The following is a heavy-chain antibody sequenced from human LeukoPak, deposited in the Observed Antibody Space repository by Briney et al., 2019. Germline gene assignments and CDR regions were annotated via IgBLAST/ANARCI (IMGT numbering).Heavy chain of an antibody. V-gene: IGHV3-48*04. J-gene: IGHJ2*01. Sequence: PGGSLRLSCAASGFTLSSHSMNWVRQAPGRGLEWVAYISNGGGTKLYADSVKGRFTIARDNAKKSLNLEMNSPRAEDTAVYYCARDGGEHDYWHFDLWGRGDLVTVSS. D-gene: IGHD1/OR15-1a*01. CDR2: ISNGGGTK. CDR1: GFTLSSHS. CDR3: ARDGGEHDYWHFDL.